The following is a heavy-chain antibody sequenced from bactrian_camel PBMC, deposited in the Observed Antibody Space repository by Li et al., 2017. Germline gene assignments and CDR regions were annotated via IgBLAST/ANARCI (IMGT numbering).Heavy chain of an antibody. Sequence: DVQLVESGGDSVQAGGSLRLTCSASGGVFGDQCVGWFRQVPGKEREAVASIFTINPTLAQRYYANSAQDRFTVSQDKAKRQSYLEMNNLNPEDSAMYYCAASTVVGGRRLLSSDEYNYWGQGTQVTVS. V-gene: IGHV3S66*01. D-gene: IGHD6*01. CDR2: IFTINPTLAQR. J-gene: IGHJ4*01. CDR3: AASTVVGGRRLLSSDEYNY. CDR1: GGVFGDQC.